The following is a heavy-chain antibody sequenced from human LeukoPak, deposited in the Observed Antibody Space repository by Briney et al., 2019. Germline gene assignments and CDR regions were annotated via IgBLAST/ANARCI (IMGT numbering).Heavy chain of an antibody. CDR2: INSDGSST. J-gene: IGHJ6*03. Sequence: TGGSLRLSCAASGFTFSSYWMHWVRQAPGKGLVWVSRINSDGSSTSYADSVKGRFTISRDNAKNTLYLQMNSLRAEDTAVYYCASWGSSWYGSYYYYYMDVWGKGTTVTVSS. D-gene: IGHD6-13*01. CDR3: ASWGSSWYGSYYYYYMDV. V-gene: IGHV3-74*01. CDR1: GFTFSSYW.